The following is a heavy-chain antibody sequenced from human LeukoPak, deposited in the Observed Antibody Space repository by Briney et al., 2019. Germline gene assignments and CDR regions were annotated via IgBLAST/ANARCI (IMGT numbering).Heavy chain of an antibody. CDR2: IYPGDSDT. Sequence: GESLKISCSGSGYTFATSWLGWGRQVPGKGLEWRGIIYPGDSDTRYSPSFQGQVTISADKSISTAYLQWSSLKASATAMYYCARRDSTRWYVAYWGQGTLVTVSS. CDR1: GYTFATSW. V-gene: IGHV5-51*01. J-gene: IGHJ4*02. CDR3: ARRDSTRWYVAY. D-gene: IGHD6-13*01.